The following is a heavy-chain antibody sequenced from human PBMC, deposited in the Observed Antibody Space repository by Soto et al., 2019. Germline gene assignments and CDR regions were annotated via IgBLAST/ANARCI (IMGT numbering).Heavy chain of an antibody. J-gene: IGHJ6*02. V-gene: IGHV1-2*04. D-gene: IGHD6-13*01. CDR2: INPNSGGT. CDR3: ATLYSSSWYDQYGMDV. Sequence: ASVKVSCKASGYTFTGYYMHWVRQAPGQGLEWMGWINPNSGGTNYAQKFQGWVTMTRDTSISTAYMELSRLRSDDTAVYYCATLYSSSWYDQYGMDVWGQGTTVTVSS. CDR1: GYTFTGYY.